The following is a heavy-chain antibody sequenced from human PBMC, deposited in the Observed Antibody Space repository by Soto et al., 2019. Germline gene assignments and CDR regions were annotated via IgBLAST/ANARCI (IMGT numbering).Heavy chain of an antibody. CDR3: AKKVIDGFSPHFDY. D-gene: IGHD3-10*01. Sequence: PGGSLRLSCAASGFTFSSYAMSWVRQAPGKGLEWVSTISGSGSSTYYADSVKGRFTISRDNSKNTLYLQKNSQRDEDTAEYYCAKKVIDGFSPHFDYWGQGTLVTVSS. V-gene: IGHV3-23*01. CDR2: ISGSGSST. J-gene: IGHJ4*02. CDR1: GFTFSSYA.